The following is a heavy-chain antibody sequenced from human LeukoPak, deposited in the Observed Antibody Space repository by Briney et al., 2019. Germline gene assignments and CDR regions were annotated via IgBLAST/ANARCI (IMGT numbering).Heavy chain of an antibody. CDR1: GFTFSSYA. J-gene: IGHJ4*02. Sequence: PGGSLRLSCAASGFTFSSYAMSWVRQAPGKGLEWVSAISGSGGSTYYADSVKGRFTISRDNSKNTLYLQMNSLRAEDTAVYYCAKHLTLGTIFGVVTNYFDYWGQGTLVTVSS. CDR2: ISGSGGST. V-gene: IGHV3-23*01. CDR3: AKHLTLGTIFGVVTNYFDY. D-gene: IGHD3-3*01.